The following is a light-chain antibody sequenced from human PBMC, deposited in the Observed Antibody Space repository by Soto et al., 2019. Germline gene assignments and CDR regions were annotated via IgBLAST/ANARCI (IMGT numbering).Light chain of an antibody. CDR2: GAS. J-gene: IGKJ4*01. CDR3: QQRSSWLT. CDR1: QSVSNNY. V-gene: IGKV3D-20*02. Sequence: EIVLTQSPGTLSLSPGQRATLSCRASQSVSNNYLAWYQQKPGQAPRLLIYGASKRATGIPARFNGSGSGTDFTLTISSLEPEDFAVYYCQQRSSWLTFGGGTKVDIK.